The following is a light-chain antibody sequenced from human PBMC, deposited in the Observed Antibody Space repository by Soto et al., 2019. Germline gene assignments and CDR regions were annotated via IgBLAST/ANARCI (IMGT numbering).Light chain of an antibody. Sequence: SVLTQPPSVSGVPGQRVTISCTGSSSNIGAGYDVHWYQQLPGTAPKLLIYGNSNRPSGVPDRFSGSKSGTSASLAITGLQAEDEADYYCQSYDSSLSGSVFGGGTKLTVL. CDR2: GNS. V-gene: IGLV1-40*01. J-gene: IGLJ2*01. CDR3: QSYDSSLSGSV. CDR1: SSNIGAGYD.